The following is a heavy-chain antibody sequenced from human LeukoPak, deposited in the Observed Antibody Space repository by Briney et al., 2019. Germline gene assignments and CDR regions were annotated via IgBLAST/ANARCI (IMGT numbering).Heavy chain of an antibody. J-gene: IGHJ4*02. CDR2: ITSGDST. V-gene: IGHV3-23*01. Sequence: GGSLRLSCAASGFTFSDYAMNWVRQAPGKGLEWVSTITSGDSTYYADSVKGRFTISRDNSKNTLYLQMNSLRAEDTAIYYCAKECGGDCYSDWGQGTLVTVSS. CDR1: GFTFSDYA. D-gene: IGHD2-21*02. CDR3: AKECGGDCYSD.